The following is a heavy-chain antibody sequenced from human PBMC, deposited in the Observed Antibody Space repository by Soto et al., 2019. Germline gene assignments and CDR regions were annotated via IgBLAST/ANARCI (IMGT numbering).Heavy chain of an antibody. V-gene: IGHV3-64D*06. J-gene: IGHJ4*01. CDR3: VKGNQLLRYYFEF. CDR2: ITSDGDST. D-gene: IGHD2-15*01. Sequence: GGSLRLSCSVSGSTFSNYAMHWVRQAPGKGLEYVSGITSDGDSTWHADSVKDRFTISRDNSKNTLFLQMSSLRVEDTAIYFCVKGNQLLRYYFEFWGPGTLVTVSS. CDR1: GSTFSNYA.